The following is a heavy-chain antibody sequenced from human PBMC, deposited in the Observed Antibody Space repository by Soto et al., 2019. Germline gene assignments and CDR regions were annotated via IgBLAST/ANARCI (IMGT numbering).Heavy chain of an antibody. CDR3: AKPRDYYYDSSGYYFDY. V-gene: IGHV3-30*18. Sequence: GSLRLSWAASGFTFSSYGMHWVRQAPGKGLEWVAVISYDGSNKYYADSVKGRFTISRDNSKNTLYLQMNSLRAEDTAVYYCAKPRDYYYDSSGYYFDYWGQGTLVTVSS. D-gene: IGHD3-22*01. CDR1: GFTFSSYG. J-gene: IGHJ4*02. CDR2: ISYDGSNK.